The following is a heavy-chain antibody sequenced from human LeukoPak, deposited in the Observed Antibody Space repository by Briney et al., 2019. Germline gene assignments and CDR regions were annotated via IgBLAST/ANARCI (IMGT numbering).Heavy chain of an antibody. CDR1: GYTFTSYY. Sequence: ASVKVSCKASGYTFTSYYMHRVRQAPGQGLEWMGIINPSGGSTSYAQKFQGRVTMTRDMSTSTVYMELSSLRSEDTAVYYCARVSMVRGSHYYMDVWGKGTTVTVSS. CDR3: ARVSMVRGSHYYMDV. D-gene: IGHD3-10*01. V-gene: IGHV1-46*01. CDR2: INPSGGST. J-gene: IGHJ6*03.